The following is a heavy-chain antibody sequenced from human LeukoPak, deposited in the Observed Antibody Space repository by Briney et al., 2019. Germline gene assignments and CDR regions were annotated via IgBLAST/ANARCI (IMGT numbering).Heavy chain of an antibody. CDR1: GFTFDDYA. CDR3: AKDIGYGGNFGYFDY. CDR2: ISWNSGSI. D-gene: IGHD4-23*01. J-gene: IGHJ4*02. Sequence: GRSLRLSCAASGFTFDDYAMHWVRQAPGEGLEWVSGISWNSGSIGYADSVKGRFTISRDNAKNSLYLQMNSLRAEDTALYYCAKDIGYGGNFGYFDYWGQGTLVTVSS. V-gene: IGHV3-9*01.